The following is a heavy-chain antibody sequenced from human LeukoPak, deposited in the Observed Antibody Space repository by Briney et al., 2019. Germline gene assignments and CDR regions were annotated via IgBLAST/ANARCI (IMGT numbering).Heavy chain of an antibody. D-gene: IGHD3-10*01. CDR3: ARDTSSSYGSGSGY. V-gene: IGHV3-20*04. CDR2: INWNGGST. Sequence: GGSLRLSCAASGFTFDDYGMSWVRQAPGKGLEWVSGINWNGGSTGYADSVKGRFTISRDNAKNSLYLQMNSLRAEGTALYYCARDTSSSYGSGSGYWGQGTLVTVSS. CDR1: GFTFDDYG. J-gene: IGHJ4*02.